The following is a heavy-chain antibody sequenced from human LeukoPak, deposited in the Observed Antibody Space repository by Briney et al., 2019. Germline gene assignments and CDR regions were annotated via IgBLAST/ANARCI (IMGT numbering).Heavy chain of an antibody. D-gene: IGHD3-22*01. CDR1: GGSISSGDYY. V-gene: IGHV4-30-4*01. J-gene: IGHJ4*02. CDR2: IYYSGST. Sequence: SGTLSLTCTVSGGSISSGDYYWSWIRQPPGKGLEWIGYIYYSGSTYYNPSLKSRVTISVDTSKNQFSLKLSSVTAADTAVYYCARAYDSSGYYYYFDYWGQGTLVTVSS. CDR3: ARAYDSSGYYYYFDY.